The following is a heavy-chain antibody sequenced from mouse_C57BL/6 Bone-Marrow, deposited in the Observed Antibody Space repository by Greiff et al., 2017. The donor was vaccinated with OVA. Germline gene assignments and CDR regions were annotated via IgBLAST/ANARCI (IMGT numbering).Heavy chain of an antibody. CDR2: IDPENGDT. V-gene: IGHV14-4*01. Sequence: DVQLQQSGAELVRPGASVKLSCTASGFNIKGDYMHWVTQRPEQGLEWIGWIDPENGDTEYASKFQGKATITADTSSNTAYMQLSSLTSEDTAVYYCTSTAPWFAYWGQGTLVTVSA. J-gene: IGHJ3*01. CDR1: GFNIKGDY. CDR3: TSTAPWFAY. D-gene: IGHD4-1*02.